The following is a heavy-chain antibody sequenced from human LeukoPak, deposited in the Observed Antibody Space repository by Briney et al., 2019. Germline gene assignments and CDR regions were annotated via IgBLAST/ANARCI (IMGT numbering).Heavy chain of an antibody. CDR3: ARLGDFVWGSYRPGFDH. CDR2: INPNSGGT. Sequence: HWASVKVSCKASGYTFTGYYMHWVRQAPGQGLEWMGWINPNSGGTNYAQKFQGRVTMTRDTSISTAYMELSRLRSDDTAVYYCARLGDFVWGSYRPGFDHWGQGTLVTVSS. D-gene: IGHD3-16*02. J-gene: IGHJ4*02. CDR1: GYTFTGYY. V-gene: IGHV1-2*02.